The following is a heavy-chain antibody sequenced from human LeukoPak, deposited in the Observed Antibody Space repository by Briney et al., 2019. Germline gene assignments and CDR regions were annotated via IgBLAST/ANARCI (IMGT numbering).Heavy chain of an antibody. CDR1: GFTFSNSW. CDR2: IKQDGSEK. CDR3: GRGSAEFDY. D-gene: IGHD2-15*01. J-gene: IGHJ4*02. V-gene: IGHV3-7*01. Sequence: GGSLRLSCAASGFTFSNSWMNWVRQAPGKGLEWVANIKQDGSEKYYVDSVKGRFTISRDNAKKSLYLQMNSLRAEDTAVYYCGRGSAEFDYWGQGTLVTVSS.